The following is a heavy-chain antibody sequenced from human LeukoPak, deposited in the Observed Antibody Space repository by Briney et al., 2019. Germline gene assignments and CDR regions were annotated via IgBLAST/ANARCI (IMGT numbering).Heavy chain of an antibody. J-gene: IGHJ4*01. D-gene: IGHD6-13*01. Sequence: PGGSLRLSCTVSGFTFTDYWMNWVRQAPGKGLEWVASIRQDGGEKTYVDSVRGRFTISRDNTKNSLYLQMSSLRAEDTAVYYCARDGTAAGLYFDLWGQGTLVTASS. V-gene: IGHV3-7*01. CDR3: ARDGTAAGLYFDL. CDR2: IRQDGGEK. CDR1: GFTFTDYW.